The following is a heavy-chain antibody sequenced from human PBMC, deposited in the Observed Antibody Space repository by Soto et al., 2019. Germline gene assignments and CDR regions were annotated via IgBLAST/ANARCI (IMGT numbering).Heavy chain of an antibody. Sequence: KPAETLSLTCTVSGDAIRSYYCTWVRQPPGKGLELIGYIYYSGSTRYNPSLKSRVTISVDMSKNQFSLKLSSVIAADTAVYYCARAYGGFDNGLDVWGQGTAVTVSS. CDR3: ARAYGGFDNGLDV. CDR2: IYYSGST. J-gene: IGHJ6*02. CDR1: GDAIRSYY. V-gene: IGHV4-59*01. D-gene: IGHD5-12*01.